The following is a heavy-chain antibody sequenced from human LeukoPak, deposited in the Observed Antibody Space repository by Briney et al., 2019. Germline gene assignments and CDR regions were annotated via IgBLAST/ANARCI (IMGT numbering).Heavy chain of an antibody. CDR2: IYYGGRP. J-gene: IGHJ4*02. Sequence: SETLSLTCTVSGDSFSSYNYYWGWLRQSPGKGLEWIGSIYYGGRPYSNPSLDSRVTMSVDASKSQFSLRLSSVTAADTAMYYCARSSDCSPASCFTRYFDSWGQGTLVTVSS. V-gene: IGHV4-39*07. CDR1: GDSFSSYNYY. D-gene: IGHD2-2*02. CDR3: ARSSDCSPASCFTRYFDS.